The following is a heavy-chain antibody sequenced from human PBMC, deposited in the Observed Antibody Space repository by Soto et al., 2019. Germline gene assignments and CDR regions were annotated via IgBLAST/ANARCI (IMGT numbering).Heavy chain of an antibody. J-gene: IGHJ4*02. V-gene: IGHV1-2*02. CDR1: GYTFTGYY. CDR2: INLNSGGT. D-gene: IGHD5-12*01. CDR3: ARDETLSGGYDLG. Sequence: ASVKVSCKASGYTFTGYYMHWVRQAPGRGLEWMGWINLNSGGTNYVQKFQGRVTMTRDTSISAAYMELGRLRSDDTAVYYCARDETLSGGYDLGWAQGTLVTVSS.